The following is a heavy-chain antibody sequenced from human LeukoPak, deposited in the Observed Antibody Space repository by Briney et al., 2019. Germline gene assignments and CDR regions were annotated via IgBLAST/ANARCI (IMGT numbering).Heavy chain of an antibody. CDR1: GGSIDITNY. CDR3: TRENRPFCPFAY. CDR2: ISHDGNI. D-gene: IGHD2/OR15-2a*01. J-gene: IGHJ4*02. Sequence: SETLSLTCGVSGGSIDITNYWSWVRQAPGKGLEWIGEISHDGNINYNPSLRSRVAMSLDRANNQFSLSLTSVTAADTAVYYCTRENRPFCPFAYWGQGVLVTVSS. V-gene: IGHV4-4*02.